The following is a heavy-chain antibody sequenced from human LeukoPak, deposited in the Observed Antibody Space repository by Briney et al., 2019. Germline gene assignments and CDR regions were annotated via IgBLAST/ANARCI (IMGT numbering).Heavy chain of an antibody. V-gene: IGHV3-74*01. CDR1: GFTFSSYW. D-gene: IGHD6-13*01. CDR3: AKDPYLYSSSWYDLTDY. J-gene: IGHJ4*02. Sequence: GGSLXLSCAASGFTFSSYWMHWVREGPGKGLGWVSRINTDGSSTKNADSVKGRFTISRENSKNPLYLQMNSLRAEDTAVYYCAKDPYLYSSSWYDLTDYWGQGTLVTVSS. CDR2: INTDGSST.